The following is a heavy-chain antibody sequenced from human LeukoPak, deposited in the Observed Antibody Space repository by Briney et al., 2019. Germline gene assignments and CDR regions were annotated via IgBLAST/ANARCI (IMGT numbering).Heavy chain of an antibody. CDR2: FDPEDGET. J-gene: IGHJ6*02. V-gene: IGHV1-24*01. CDR1: GYTLTELS. Sequence: ASVKVSCKVSGYTLTELSMHWVRQAPGKGLEGKGGFDPEDGETIYAQKFQGRVTMTEDTSTDTAYMELSSLRSEDTAVYYCATAPYLAAPLGMDVWGQGTTVTVSS. D-gene: IGHD6-13*01. CDR3: ATAPYLAAPLGMDV.